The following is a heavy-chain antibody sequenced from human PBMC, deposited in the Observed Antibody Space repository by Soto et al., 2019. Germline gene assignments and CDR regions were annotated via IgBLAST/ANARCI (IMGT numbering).Heavy chain of an antibody. V-gene: IGHV5-51*01. J-gene: IGHJ4*02. CDR1: GDSFTVFC. CDR2: IYPRDPDT. CDR3: ARQHPLDSRVWFT. Sequence: GESLKISCKVSGDSFTVFCIGWVLQMPGKGLEWLGSIYPRDPDTRYSPSFQGQVTISADKSLSTAYLQWNSLQASDTAIYYCARQHPLDSRVWFTWGQGTLVTVSS. D-gene: IGHD6-19*01.